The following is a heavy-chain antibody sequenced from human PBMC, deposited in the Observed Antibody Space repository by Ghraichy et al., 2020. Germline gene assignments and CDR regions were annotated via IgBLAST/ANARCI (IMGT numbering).Heavy chain of an antibody. Sequence: SGPTLVKPTQTLTLTCTFSGFSLSTSGVGVGWIRQPPGKALEWLALIYWNDDKRYSPSLKSRLTITKDTSKNQVVLTMTNMDPVDTATYYCARTEWLLYPYGMDVWGQGTTVTVSS. V-gene: IGHV2-5*01. D-gene: IGHD3-3*01. CDR1: GFSLSTSGVG. J-gene: IGHJ6*02. CDR2: IYWNDDK. CDR3: ARTEWLLYPYGMDV.